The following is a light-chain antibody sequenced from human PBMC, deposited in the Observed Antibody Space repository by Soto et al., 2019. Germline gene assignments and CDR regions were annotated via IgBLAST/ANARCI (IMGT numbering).Light chain of an antibody. J-gene: IGKJ5*01. CDR1: QSISSW. CDR3: QQYNSYPIT. CDR2: DAS. V-gene: IGKV1-5*01. Sequence: DIQMTQSPSSVYASVGDRVTITWRASQSISSWLAWYQQKPGKAPKLLIYDASNLESGVPSRFSGSGSGTEFTLTISSLQPDDFATYYCQQYNSYPITFGQGTRLEIK.